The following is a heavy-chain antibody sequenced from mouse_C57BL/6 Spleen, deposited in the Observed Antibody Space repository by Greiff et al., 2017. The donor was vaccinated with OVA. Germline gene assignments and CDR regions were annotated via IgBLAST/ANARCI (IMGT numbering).Heavy chain of an antibody. V-gene: IGHV1-81*01. CDR3: ARGAITTVVGDYFDY. Sequence: QVQLKESGAELARPGASVKLSCKASGYTFTSYGISWVKQRTGQGLEWIGVIYPRSGNTYYNEKFKGKATLTADKSSSTAYMELRSLTSEDSAVYFCARGAITTVVGDYFDYWGQGTTLTVSS. CDR2: IYPRSGNT. D-gene: IGHD1-1*01. CDR1: GYTFTSYG. J-gene: IGHJ2*01.